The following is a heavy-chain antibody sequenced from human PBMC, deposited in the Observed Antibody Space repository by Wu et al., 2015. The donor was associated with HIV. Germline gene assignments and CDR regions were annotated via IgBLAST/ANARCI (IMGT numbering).Heavy chain of an antibody. V-gene: IGHV1-69*12. CDR2: IIPIFGPA. Sequence: QVHLVQSGAEVKKPGSSVRVSCKASGGLFSTYAISWVRQAPGQGLEWMGGIIPIFGPAKYAQKFQDRVTITADDSTNTAYMELTSLRSEDTAVYYCAKANRIVISGIDYYHQYGMDVWGQGTTVTVSS. CDR3: AKANRIVISGIDYYHQYGMDV. CDR1: GGLFSTYA. D-gene: IGHD3-22*01. J-gene: IGHJ6*02.